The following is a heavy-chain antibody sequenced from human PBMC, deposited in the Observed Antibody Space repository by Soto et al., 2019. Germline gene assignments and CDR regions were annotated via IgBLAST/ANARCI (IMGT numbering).Heavy chain of an antibody. Sequence: PSETLSLTCAVYGGSFSGYYWSWIRQPPGKGLEWIGEINHSGSTNYNPSLKSRVTISVDTSKNQFSLKLSSVTAADTAVYYCARALANYDILTGPPTHYYYGMDGPGQATTVTVAS. CDR3: ARALANYDILTGPPTHYYYGMDG. D-gene: IGHD3-9*01. CDR1: GGSFSGYY. J-gene: IGHJ6*02. CDR2: INHSGST. V-gene: IGHV4-34*01.